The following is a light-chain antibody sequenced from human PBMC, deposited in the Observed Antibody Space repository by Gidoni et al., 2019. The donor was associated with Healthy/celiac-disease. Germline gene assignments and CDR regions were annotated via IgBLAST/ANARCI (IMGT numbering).Light chain of an antibody. J-gene: IGKJ1*01. Sequence: DIVMTQSPDSLAVSLGERATINCKSSQSVLYSSYNKNSLAWYQQQPGQPPKLLIYWASTRESGVPDRFSGSGSGTYFTLTISSLQAEDVAVYYCQQYYSSPLTFXQXTRVXIK. V-gene: IGKV4-1*01. CDR3: QQYYSSPLT. CDR1: QSVLYSSYNKNS. CDR2: WAS.